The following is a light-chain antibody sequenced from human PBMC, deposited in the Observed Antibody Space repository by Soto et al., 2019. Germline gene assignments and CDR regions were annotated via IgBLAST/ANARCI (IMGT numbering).Light chain of an antibody. Sequence: DIQMTQSPSSLSPSLGDRVTITCRASRGISHYLAWFQQKPGKVPKLLIYAASTLQSGVPSRFSGSGSGTDFTLTISSLQPEDVATYYCLGYDSAPTWTVGQGTKVEIK. CDR3: LGYDSAPTWT. J-gene: IGKJ1*01. V-gene: IGKV1-27*01. CDR1: RGISHY. CDR2: AAS.